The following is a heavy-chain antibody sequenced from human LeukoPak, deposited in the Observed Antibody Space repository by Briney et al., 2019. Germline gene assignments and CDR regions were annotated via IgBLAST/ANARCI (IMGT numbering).Heavy chain of an antibody. CDR2: ISSNGGST. CDR3: ARALTGRGGGHLGASDI. CDR1: GFTFSRYA. Sequence: PGGSLRLSCAASGFTFSRYAMHWVRQAPGKGLEYVSAISSNGGSTYYANSVKGRFTISRDNSKNTLYLQMGSLRAEDMAVYYCARALTGRGGGHLGASDIWGQGTMVTVSS. D-gene: IGHD3-9*01. J-gene: IGHJ3*02. V-gene: IGHV3-64*01.